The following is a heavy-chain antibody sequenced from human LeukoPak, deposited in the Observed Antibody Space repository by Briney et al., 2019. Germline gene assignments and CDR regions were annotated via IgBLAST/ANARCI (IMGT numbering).Heavy chain of an antibody. J-gene: IGHJ4*02. D-gene: IGHD1-26*01. Sequence: PGGSLRLSCAASGFTFSSCSMNWVRQAPGKGLEWVSSISSSSSYIYYADSVKGRFTISRDNAKNSLYLQMNSLRAEDTAVYYCARDHEGASDPDYWGQGTLVTVSS. V-gene: IGHV3-21*01. CDR1: GFTFSSCS. CDR3: ARDHEGASDPDY. CDR2: ISSSSSYI.